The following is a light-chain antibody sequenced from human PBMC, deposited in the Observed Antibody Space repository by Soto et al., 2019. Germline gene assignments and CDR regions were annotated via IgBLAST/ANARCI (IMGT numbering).Light chain of an antibody. V-gene: IGKV1-5*03. CDR3: QQYNSQWT. CDR2: QAS. CDR1: QTVSSW. Sequence: DIQMTQSPSTLSRSVGDRVTITCRASQTVSSWLAWYQQKPGKAPKLLIYQASSLENGVPSRFSGSGSGTEFSLTISSLQPDDFATYYCQQYNSQWTFGQGTKVDIK. J-gene: IGKJ1*01.